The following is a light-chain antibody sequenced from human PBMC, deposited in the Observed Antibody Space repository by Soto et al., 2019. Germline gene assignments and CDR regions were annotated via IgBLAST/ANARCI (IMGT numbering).Light chain of an antibody. Sequence: QSALTQPRSVSGSPGQSVTISCTGTSSDVGSYNFVSWYQQHPGKAPKLMIYDVSKRPSGVPDRFSGSKSGNTASLTISGLQAEDEADYYCCSYAGSYTWAFGAGTKVTVL. CDR1: SSDVGSYNF. J-gene: IGLJ1*01. CDR2: DVS. CDR3: CSYAGSYTWA. V-gene: IGLV2-11*01.